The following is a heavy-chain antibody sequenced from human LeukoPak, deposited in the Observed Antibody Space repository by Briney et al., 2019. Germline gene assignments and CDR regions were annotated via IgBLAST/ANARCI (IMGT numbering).Heavy chain of an antibody. CDR3: AKGDDYVWGSYRSVFYH. CDR2: ISGSGGST. Sequence: PGGSLRLSCAASGFTFSSHAMSWVRQAPGKGLEWVSAISGSGGSTYYADSVKGRFTISRDNSKNTLYLQMNSLRAEDTAVYYCAKGDDYVWGSYRSVFYHWGQGTLVTVSS. J-gene: IGHJ4*02. D-gene: IGHD3-16*02. CDR1: GFTFSSHA. V-gene: IGHV3-23*01.